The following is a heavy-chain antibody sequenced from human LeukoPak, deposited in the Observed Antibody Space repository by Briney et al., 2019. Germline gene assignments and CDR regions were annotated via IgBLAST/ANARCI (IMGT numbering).Heavy chain of an antibody. J-gene: IGHJ3*02. CDR3: ARTGTGGDLDM. CDR2: NSDESST. V-gene: IGHV3-74*01. CDR1: GSTFSNHC. D-gene: IGHD2-8*02. Sequence: GASLRLSCAASGSTFSNHCRRWVRQAPGKGLVWVSRNSDESSTIYAPSVQGRFTISRDNAKSTVYLQRNSLRAEDTAVYYCARTGTGGDLDMWGQGTMVTVSS.